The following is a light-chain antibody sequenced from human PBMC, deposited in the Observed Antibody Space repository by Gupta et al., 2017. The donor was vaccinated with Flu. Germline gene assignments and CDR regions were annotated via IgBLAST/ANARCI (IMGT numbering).Light chain of an antibody. CDR2: EVS. CDR1: SSDVGGFNY. Sequence: QSALTQPASVSGSPGQSITISCTGTSSDVGGFNYVSWHQQHPGKAPKLMIYEVSNRPSGVSNRFSGSKSSNTASLTISGLQAEDEADYYCSSYTSSSTLVFGGGTKLTVL. CDR3: SSYTSSSTLV. J-gene: IGLJ2*01. V-gene: IGLV2-14*01.